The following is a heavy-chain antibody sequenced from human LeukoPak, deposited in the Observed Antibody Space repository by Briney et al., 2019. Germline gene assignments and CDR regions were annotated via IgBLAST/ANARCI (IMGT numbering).Heavy chain of an antibody. CDR1: GFTFDDYG. J-gene: IGHJ4*01. CDR3: GRGPYCSSTSCYTHFDN. CDR2: LNWNGGST. D-gene: IGHD2-2*02. V-gene: IGHV3-20*04. Sequence: PGGSLRLSCAASGFTFDDYGMSWVRQTPGKGLEWVSGLNWNGGSTDYADSVKGRFTISRDNAKNSLYLQMNSLRAEDSGLYYCGRGPYCSSTSCYTHFDNSGHGTLVTVSS.